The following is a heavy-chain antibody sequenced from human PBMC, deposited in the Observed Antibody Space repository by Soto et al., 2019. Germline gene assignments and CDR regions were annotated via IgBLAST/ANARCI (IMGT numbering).Heavy chain of an antibody. CDR3: ARGTGMLGDAFDD. Sequence: QVQLVESGGGVVQPGRSLRLSCAASGFSFNKYGMHWVRQAPGKGREWVAVIWYDGSNKYYADSVKGRFTISRDNSKNAMYRRTNSLRAEDSAVYYCARGTGMLGDAFDDWGLGTMVTVSS. J-gene: IGHJ3*01. CDR1: GFSFNKYG. CDR2: IWYDGSNK. D-gene: IGHD3-9*01. V-gene: IGHV3-33*01.